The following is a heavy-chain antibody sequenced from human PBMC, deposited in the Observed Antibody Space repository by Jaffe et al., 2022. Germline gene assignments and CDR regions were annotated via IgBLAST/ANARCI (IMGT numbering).Heavy chain of an antibody. CDR3: ARSPLIGYSGYDLFFDY. D-gene: IGHD5-12*01. Sequence: QVQLQESGPGLVKPSETLSLTCTVSGGSISSYYWSWIRQPPGKGLEWIGYIYYSGSTNYNPSLKSRVTISVDTSKNQFSLKLSSVTAADTAVYYCARSPLIGYSGYDLFFDYWGQGTLVTVSS. V-gene: IGHV4-59*01. CDR2: IYYSGST. J-gene: IGHJ4*02. CDR1: GGSISSYY.